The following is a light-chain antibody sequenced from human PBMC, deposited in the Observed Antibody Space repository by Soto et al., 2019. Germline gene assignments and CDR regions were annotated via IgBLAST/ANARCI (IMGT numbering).Light chain of an antibody. V-gene: IGKV3-11*01. CDR2: DAS. Sequence: EIVLTQSPATLSLPPGERATLSCRASQSVSSYLAWYQKKVGQAPRLLIYDASNRATGIPARFSGIGSGTDFTITISSLEPEDCAVDEGHQRNNWPWTFCQGTKVDI. J-gene: IGKJ1*01. CDR1: QSVSSY. CDR3: HQRNNWPWT.